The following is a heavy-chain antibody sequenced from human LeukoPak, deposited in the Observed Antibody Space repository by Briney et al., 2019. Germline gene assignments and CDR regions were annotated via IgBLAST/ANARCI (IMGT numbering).Heavy chain of an antibody. Sequence: SSETLSLTCTVSGGSISSYFWNWIRQPPGKGLEWIGYIYYSRSTNYNSSLKSRVTISVDTSKNLFSLKLSSVTAADTAVYYCARAGLRGSSGYYFDYWGQGTLVTVSS. V-gene: IGHV4-59*01. CDR2: IYYSRST. D-gene: IGHD3-22*01. CDR1: GGSISSYF. J-gene: IGHJ4*02. CDR3: ARAGLRGSSGYYFDY.